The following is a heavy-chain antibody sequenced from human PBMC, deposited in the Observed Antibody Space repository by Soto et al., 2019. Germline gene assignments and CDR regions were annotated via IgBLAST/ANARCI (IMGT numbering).Heavy chain of an antibody. Sequence: ETLSLTCTVSGGSISSYYWTWIRQPPGKGLEWIGYIYYSGSTKYNPSLESRVTISVDTSKNQISLKLTSVTAADTAVYYCARHKGSSSWYPFDYWGQGAPVTVSS. CDR2: IYYSGST. CDR1: GGSISSYY. J-gene: IGHJ4*02. CDR3: ARHKGSSSWYPFDY. V-gene: IGHV4-59*01. D-gene: IGHD6-13*01.